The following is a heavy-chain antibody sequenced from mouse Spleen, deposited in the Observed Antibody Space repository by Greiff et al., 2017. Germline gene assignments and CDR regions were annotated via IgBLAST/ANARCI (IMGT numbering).Heavy chain of an antibody. V-gene: IGHV1-42*01. CDR1: GYSFTGYY. J-gene: IGHJ1*01. Sequence: EVQLQESGPELVKPGASVKISCTASGYSFTGYYMNWVKQSPEKSLEWIGEINPSTGGTNYNQKFKAKATLTVDKSSSTAYMQLKSLTSEDSAVYYCARKGNYLNWYFDVWGAGTTVTVSS. D-gene: IGHD2-1*01. CDR3: ARKGNYLNWYFDV. CDR2: INPSTGGT.